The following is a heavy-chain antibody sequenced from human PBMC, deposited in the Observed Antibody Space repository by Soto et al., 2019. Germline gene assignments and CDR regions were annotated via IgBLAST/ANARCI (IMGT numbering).Heavy chain of an antibody. J-gene: IGHJ5*02. CDR2: ISAYNGNT. CDR3: ARRPAAMAYWFAP. CDR1: GYTFTSYG. Sequence: QVQLVQSGAEVKKPGASVKVSCKASGYTFTSYGISWVRQAPGQGLEWMGWISAYNGNTNYAQKLRGRGTXTXAXXTSTAYREMRRLRSDDTAVYYCARRPAAMAYWFAPWGQGTLVTVSS. D-gene: IGHD2-2*01. V-gene: IGHV1-18*01.